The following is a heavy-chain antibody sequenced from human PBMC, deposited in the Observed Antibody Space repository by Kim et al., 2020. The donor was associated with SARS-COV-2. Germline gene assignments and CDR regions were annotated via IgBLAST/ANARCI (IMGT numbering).Heavy chain of an antibody. Sequence: KGRFTISRDNAKNSLYLQMNSLRAEDTAVYYCARDQSHYYDSSGSTFFDLWGRGTLVTVSS. D-gene: IGHD3-22*01. J-gene: IGHJ2*01. CDR3: ARDQSHYYDSSGSTFFDL. V-gene: IGHV3-11*06.